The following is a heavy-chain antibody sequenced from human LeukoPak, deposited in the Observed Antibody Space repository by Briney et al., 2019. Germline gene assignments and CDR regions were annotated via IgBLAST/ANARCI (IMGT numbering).Heavy chain of an antibody. CDR3: ARGYCSGGSCSCPRGGPRLFDY. V-gene: IGHV1-69*04. J-gene: IGHJ4*02. CDR2: IIPILGIP. Sequence: ASVKVSCKASGGTFSSYAISWVRQAPGQGLEWMGRIIPILGIPNYAQKFQDRVSITADKSTSTAYMELSSLRSEDTAVYYCARGYCSGGSCSCPRGGPRLFDYWGQGTLVTVSS. D-gene: IGHD2-15*01. CDR1: GGTFSSYA.